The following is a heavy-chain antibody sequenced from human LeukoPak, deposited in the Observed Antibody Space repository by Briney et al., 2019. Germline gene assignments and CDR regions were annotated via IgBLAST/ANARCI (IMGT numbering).Heavy chain of an antibody. CDR3: AREAENYGLICDI. Sequence: PGGSLRLSCAASGFSVSSNYMSWVRQAPGKGLEGVSVIYSTGSTHYADSVKGRFTISRDNSKNTLYLQMNSLRAEDTAVYYCAREAENYGLICDIWGQGTMVTVSS. J-gene: IGHJ3*02. D-gene: IGHD3-10*01. CDR2: IYSTGST. V-gene: IGHV3-66*01. CDR1: GFSVSSNY.